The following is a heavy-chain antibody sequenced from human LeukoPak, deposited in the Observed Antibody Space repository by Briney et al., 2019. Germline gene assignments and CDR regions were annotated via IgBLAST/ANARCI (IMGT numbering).Heavy chain of an antibody. Sequence: GGSLRLSCAASGFTFSSYSMNWVRQAPGKGLEWVSSISGSSSYIYYADSVKGRFTISRDNAKNSLYLQMNSLRAEDTAVYYCAGDYYDSSGLGYWGQGTLVTVSS. CDR2: ISGSSSYI. V-gene: IGHV3-21*01. CDR1: GFTFSSYS. J-gene: IGHJ4*02. D-gene: IGHD3-22*01. CDR3: AGDYYDSSGLGY.